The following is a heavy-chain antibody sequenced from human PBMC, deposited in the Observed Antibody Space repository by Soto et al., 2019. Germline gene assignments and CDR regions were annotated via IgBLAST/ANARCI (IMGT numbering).Heavy chain of an antibody. Sequence: GESLKISCQAFEYSFRIYWISWVRQKPGGGLEWMGRVDPNDSFATYSPSFEGHVSISVDKSTNIVCLQWRSLRASDTATYYCARHQSGSGNSNFDFWGQGTPVTVSS. D-gene: IGHD3-10*01. CDR3: ARHQSGSGNSNFDF. CDR2: VDPNDSFA. J-gene: IGHJ4*02. V-gene: IGHV5-10-1*01. CDR1: EYSFRIYW.